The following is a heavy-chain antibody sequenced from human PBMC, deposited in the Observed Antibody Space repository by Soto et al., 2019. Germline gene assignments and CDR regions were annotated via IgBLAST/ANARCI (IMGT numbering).Heavy chain of an antibody. J-gene: IGHJ6*02. CDR1: GGSISSGGYY. D-gene: IGHD6-13*01. Sequence: QVQLQESGPGLVKPSQTLSLTCTVSGGSISSGGYYWSWIRQHPGKGLEWIGYIYYSGSTYYNRSLKRRVTISVGTSKNQFSLKLGPVTAADPAVYYCARDRQRNSSSWLGDYYGMGVWGQGTTVTVSS. V-gene: IGHV4-31*03. CDR2: IYYSGST. CDR3: ARDRQRNSSSWLGDYYGMGV.